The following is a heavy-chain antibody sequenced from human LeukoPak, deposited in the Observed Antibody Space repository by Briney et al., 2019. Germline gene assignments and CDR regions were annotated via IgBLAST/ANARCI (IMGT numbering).Heavy chain of an antibody. CDR2: ISAYNGNT. J-gene: IGHJ4*02. CDR1: GYTFTSYG. D-gene: IGHD2-2*01. CDR3: ARDHWIVVVPAAMAMGGSDY. Sequence: ASVKVSCKASGYTFTSYGISWVRQAPGQGLEWMGWISAYNGNTNYAQKLQGRVTVTTDTSTSTAYMELRSLRSDDTAVYYCARDHWIVVVPAAMAMGGSDYWGQGTLVTVSS. V-gene: IGHV1-18*01.